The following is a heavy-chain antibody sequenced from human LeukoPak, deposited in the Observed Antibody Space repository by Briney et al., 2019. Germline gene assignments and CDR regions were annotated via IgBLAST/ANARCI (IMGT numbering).Heavy chain of an antibody. J-gene: IGHJ4*02. Sequence: ASVKVSCKASGYTFTGYYMHWVRQAPGQGLEWMGRINPNSGGTNYAQKFQGRVTMTRDTSISTAYMELSRLRSDDTAVYYCARIPLRVVVTATVYYFDSWGQGTLVTVSS. CDR1: GYTFTGYY. CDR2: INPNSGGT. D-gene: IGHD2-21*02. CDR3: ARIPLRVVVTATVYYFDS. V-gene: IGHV1-2*06.